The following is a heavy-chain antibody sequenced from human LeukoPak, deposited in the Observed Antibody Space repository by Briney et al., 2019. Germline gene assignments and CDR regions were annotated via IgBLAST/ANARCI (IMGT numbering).Heavy chain of an antibody. V-gene: IGHV3-53*01. CDR2: IYSGGTT. D-gene: IGHD3-3*01. CDR3: ARDKYDFWSGTFDN. J-gene: IGHJ4*02. Sequence: PGGSLRLSCAASGFTVSSNYMSWVRQAPGEGLEWVSVIYSGGTTYYADSVKGRFTISRDNSKNTLYLQMNSLRAEDTAVYYCARDKYDFWSGTFDNWGQGTLVTISS. CDR1: GFTVSSNY.